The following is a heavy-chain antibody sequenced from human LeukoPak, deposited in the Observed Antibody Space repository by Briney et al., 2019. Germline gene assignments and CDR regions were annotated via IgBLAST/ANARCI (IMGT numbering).Heavy chain of an antibody. CDR3: ARPNTYVRAIDF. V-gene: IGHV4-59*08. J-gene: IGHJ4*02. D-gene: IGHD2-2*02. Sequence: PSETLSLTCAVSGGSISSYYWSWIRQPPGKGLEWIGYIYYSGTTNYNPSLKSRVTMSVDTSKNQFSLKLTSVTAADTAVYSCARPNTYVRAIDFWGQGTLVTVSS. CDR1: GGSISSYY. CDR2: IYYSGTT.